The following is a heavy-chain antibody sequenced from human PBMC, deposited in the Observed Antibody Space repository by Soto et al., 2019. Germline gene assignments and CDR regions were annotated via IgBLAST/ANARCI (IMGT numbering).Heavy chain of an antibody. D-gene: IGHD3-3*01. CDR3: ATRAEYYDFWSGYYGA. CDR1: GYSFSTSW. J-gene: IGHJ5*02. V-gene: IGHV5-51*01. Sequence: PGEYLKISCKGSGYSFSTSWIGWVRQMSGKGLEWMGTIYPSDSDTRYSPSFQGQVIISADKSTSTAYLQWRSLKASDTAMYYCATRAEYYDFWSGYYGAWGQGTLVTVSS. CDR2: IYPSDSDT.